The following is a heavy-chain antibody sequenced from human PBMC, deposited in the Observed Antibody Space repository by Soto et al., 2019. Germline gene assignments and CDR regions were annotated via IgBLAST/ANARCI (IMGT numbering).Heavy chain of an antibody. D-gene: IGHD3-10*01. CDR1: GFTFNTYT. V-gene: IGHV3-21*01. CDR2: VSSSSIYI. J-gene: IGHJ4*02. Sequence: GGSLRLSCAASGFTFNTYTLAWVRQAPGRGLEWVSSVSSSSIYIHYGDSVKGRFTISRDNAQNSVYLQMDSLRADDTAVYYCVKGRRTYYEGTASHYQTGADCWGQGTLVTVSS. CDR3: VKGRRTYYEGTASHYQTGADC.